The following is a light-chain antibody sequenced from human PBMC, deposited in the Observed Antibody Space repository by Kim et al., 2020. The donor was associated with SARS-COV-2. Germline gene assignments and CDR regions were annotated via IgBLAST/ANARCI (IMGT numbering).Light chain of an antibody. CDR2: GAS. V-gene: IGKV3-20*01. CDR1: QWNSSSY. CDR3: QHYGSAPYS. Sequence: SSPEEQSPLSGKASQWNSSSYLVWDQQKPGPAPRLLICGASSRATRSPDKCSGSGSRTDFTLTISGLEPEDFAVYYCQHYGSAPYSCGQETRLEI. J-gene: IGKJ2*03.